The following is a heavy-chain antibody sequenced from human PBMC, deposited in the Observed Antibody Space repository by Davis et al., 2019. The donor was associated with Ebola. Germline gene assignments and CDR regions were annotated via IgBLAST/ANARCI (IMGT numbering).Heavy chain of an antibody. V-gene: IGHV3-23*01. J-gene: IGHJ4*02. CDR3: AKDLKYSSGWFMFFDY. CDR1: GFTFSSYA. Sequence: GESLKISCAASGFTFSSYAMSWVRQAPGKGLEWVSVISGSGGSTYYADSVKGRFTISRDNSKNTLYLQMNILRAEDTAVYYCAKDLKYSSGWFMFFDYWGQGTLVTVSS. D-gene: IGHD6-19*01. CDR2: ISGSGGST.